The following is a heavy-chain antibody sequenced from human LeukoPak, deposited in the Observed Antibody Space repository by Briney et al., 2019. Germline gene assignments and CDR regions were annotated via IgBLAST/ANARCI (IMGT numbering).Heavy chain of an antibody. CDR3: ARAPTRRDAFDI. V-gene: IGHV4-59*01. Sequence: SETLSLTGTVSGVSISSYYWSWIRQPPGKGLEWIGYIYYSGSTNYNPSLKSRVTISVDTSKNQFSLKLSSVTAADTAVYYCARAPTRRDAFDIWGQGTMVTVSS. CDR1: GVSISSYY. CDR2: IYYSGST. J-gene: IGHJ3*02.